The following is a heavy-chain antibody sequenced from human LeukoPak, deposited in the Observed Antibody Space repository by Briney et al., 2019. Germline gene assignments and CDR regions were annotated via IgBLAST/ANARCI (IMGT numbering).Heavy chain of an antibody. CDR1: GGSISSYY. D-gene: IGHD6-19*01. J-gene: IGHJ4*02. CDR2: IYYSGST. CDR3: ARGAVAGTFDY. V-gene: IGHV4-59*01. Sequence: SETLSLTCTVSGGSISSYYWSRIRQPPGKGLEWIGYIYYSGSTNYNPSLKSRVTISVDTSKNQFSLKLSSVTAADTAVYYCARGAVAGTFDYWSQGTLVTVSS.